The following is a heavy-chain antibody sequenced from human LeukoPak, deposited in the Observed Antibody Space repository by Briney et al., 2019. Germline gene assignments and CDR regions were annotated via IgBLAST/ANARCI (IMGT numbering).Heavy chain of an antibody. D-gene: IGHD2-21*01. J-gene: IGHJ3*02. CDR2: ISSDGSGR. CDR3: ARELSEHNDAFDI. CDR1: GFTFTRYW. V-gene: IGHV3-74*01. Sequence: GGSLRLSCAASGFTFTRYWMHWVRQAPGKGLVWVSLISSDGSGRSYADSVQGRFTISRDNAKNTLYLQMSSLRADDTAVYYCARELSEHNDAFDIWGQGTMVTVSS.